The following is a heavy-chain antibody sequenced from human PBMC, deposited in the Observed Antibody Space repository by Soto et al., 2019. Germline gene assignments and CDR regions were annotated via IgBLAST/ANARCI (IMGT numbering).Heavy chain of an antibody. CDR3: AKGIAVAADFDY. V-gene: IGHV1-46*03. D-gene: IGHD6-19*01. Sequence: QVQLVQSGAEVKKPGASVKVSCKASGYTFTSYYMHWVRQAPGQALEWMGIINPSGGSTSYAQKFQGRVTMTRDTSTSTVYMELSSLRSEDTAVYYCAKGIAVAADFDYWGQGTLVTVSS. CDR2: INPSGGST. J-gene: IGHJ4*02. CDR1: GYTFTSYY.